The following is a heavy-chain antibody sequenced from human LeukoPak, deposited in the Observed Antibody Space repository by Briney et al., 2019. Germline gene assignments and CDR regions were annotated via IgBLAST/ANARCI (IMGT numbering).Heavy chain of an antibody. CDR3: AKDSMIVVVYYFDY. CDR2: ISGSGGST. D-gene: IGHD3-22*01. J-gene: IGHJ4*02. Sequence: GGSLRLSCAASGFTFSSYAMSWVRQAPGRGLEWVAAISGSGGSTYYADSVKGRFTISRDNSKNTLYLQMNSLRAEDTAVYYCAKDSMIVVVYYFDYWGQGTLVTVSS. CDR1: GFTFSSYA. V-gene: IGHV3-23*01.